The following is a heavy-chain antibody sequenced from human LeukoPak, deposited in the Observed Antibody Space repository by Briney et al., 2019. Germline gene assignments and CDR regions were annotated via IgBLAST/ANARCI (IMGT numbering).Heavy chain of an antibody. V-gene: IGHV4-4*02. D-gene: IGHD3-10*01. J-gene: IGHJ6*03. CDR1: GGSISSSNW. CDR2: IYHSGST. Sequence: SGTLSLTCAVSGGSISSSNWWSWVRQPPGKGLEWIGEIYHSGSTNYNPSLKSRVTISVDTSKNQFSLKLSSVTAADTAVYYCARGRRVSVGPNRGGYYYYMDVWGKGTTVTVSS. CDR3: ARGRRVSVGPNRGGYYYYMDV.